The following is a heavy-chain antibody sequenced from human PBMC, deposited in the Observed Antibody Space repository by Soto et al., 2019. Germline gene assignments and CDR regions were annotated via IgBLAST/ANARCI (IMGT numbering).Heavy chain of an antibody. CDR3: ARADDYGDYVREGWFDP. J-gene: IGHJ5*02. CDR1: GGSFSGYY. Sequence: QVQLQQWGAGLLKPSETLSLTCAVYGGSFSGYYWSWIRQPPGKGLEWIGEINHSGSTNYNPSLKSRVTISVDSSKTQSSLKLSSGTAADTAVYYCARADDYGDYVREGWFDPWGQGTLVTVSS. CDR2: INHSGST. V-gene: IGHV4-34*01. D-gene: IGHD4-17*01.